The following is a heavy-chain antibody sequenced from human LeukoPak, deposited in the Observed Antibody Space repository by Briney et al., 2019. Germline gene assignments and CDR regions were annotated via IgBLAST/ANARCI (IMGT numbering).Heavy chain of an antibody. D-gene: IGHD5-12*01. V-gene: IGHV1-8*01. J-gene: IGHJ6*03. CDR2: MNPSSGNT. Sequence: ASVKVSCKASGYTFTSYDINWVRQATGQGLEWMGWMNPSSGNTGYAQKFQGRVTMTRNTSISTAYMELSSLRSEDTAVYYCARTTEGYAGGPGYSYYYYVDVWGKGTTVTISS. CDR3: ARTTEGYAGGPGYSYYYYVDV. CDR1: GYTFTSYD.